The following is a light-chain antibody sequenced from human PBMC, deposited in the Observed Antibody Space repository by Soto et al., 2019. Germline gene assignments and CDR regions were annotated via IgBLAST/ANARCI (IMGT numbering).Light chain of an antibody. V-gene: IGKV3-15*01. CDR1: QSVSSN. CDR3: QQYNNWPRGT. CDR2: GAS. Sequence: EIVMTQSPATRSVSPGERATLSCRASQSVSSNLAWYQQKPGQAPRLLIYGASTRATGFPARFSGSGSGTEFTLTISSLQSEDFAVYYCQQYNNWPRGTFGQGTKVDIK. J-gene: IGKJ1*01.